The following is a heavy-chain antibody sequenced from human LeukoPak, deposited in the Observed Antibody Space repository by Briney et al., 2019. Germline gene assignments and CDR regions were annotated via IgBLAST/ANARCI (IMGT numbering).Heavy chain of an antibody. Sequence: PGGSLRLSCAASGFTFDDYTMHWVRQAPGKGLEWVSLISWDGGSTYYADSVKGRFTISRDNSKNSLYLQMNSLRTEDTALYYCAKDFYGDYGGSGYYFDYWGQGTLVTVSS. CDR3: AKDFYGDYGGSGYYFDY. V-gene: IGHV3-43*01. D-gene: IGHD4-17*01. J-gene: IGHJ4*02. CDR2: ISWDGGST. CDR1: GFTFDDYT.